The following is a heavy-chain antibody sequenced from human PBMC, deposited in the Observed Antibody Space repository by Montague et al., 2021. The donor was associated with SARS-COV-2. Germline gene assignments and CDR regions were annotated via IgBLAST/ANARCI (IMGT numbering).Heavy chain of an antibody. CDR3: ARDPRYSLSWSFDH. D-gene: IGHD6-13*01. Sequence: CAISGDSVSSNTAAWNWIRQAPSRRLERLGRPYYRSKWYYDYAVSVKSRMTISPDTSKNQFSLQLSSVTPEDRAVYYCARDPRYSLSWSFDHWGQGTLVTVSS. CDR2: PYYRSKWYY. CDR1: GDSVSSNTAA. V-gene: IGHV6-1*01. J-gene: IGHJ4*02.